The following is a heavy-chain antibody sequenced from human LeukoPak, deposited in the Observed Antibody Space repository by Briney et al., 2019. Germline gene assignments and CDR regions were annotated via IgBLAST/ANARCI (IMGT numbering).Heavy chain of an antibody. CDR1: GGSISSGGYY. CDR3: ARGGQQLEFV. CDR2: IYHSGST. V-gene: IGHV4-30-2*01. D-gene: IGHD6-13*01. Sequence: SETLSLTCTVSGGSISSGGYYWSWIRQPPGKGLEWIGYIYHSGSTYYNPSLKSRVTISVDRSKSQFSLKLSSVTAADTAVYYCARGGQQLEFVWGQGTLVTVSS. J-gene: IGHJ4*02.